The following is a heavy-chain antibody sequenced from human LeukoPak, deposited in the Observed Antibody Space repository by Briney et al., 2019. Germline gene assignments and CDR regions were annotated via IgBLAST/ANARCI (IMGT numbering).Heavy chain of an antibody. D-gene: IGHD6-19*01. CDR1: GFTFSSYA. CDR2: ISGSGGST. CDR3: AKGEYSSGWTRFDY. J-gene: IGHJ4*02. V-gene: IGHV3-23*01. Sequence: GGSLRLSCAASGFTFSSYAMSWVRQAPGKGLEWVSAISGSGGSTYYADSVKGRFTISRDNSKNTLYLQMNSRRAEDTAVYYCAKGEYSSGWTRFDYWGQGTLVTVSS.